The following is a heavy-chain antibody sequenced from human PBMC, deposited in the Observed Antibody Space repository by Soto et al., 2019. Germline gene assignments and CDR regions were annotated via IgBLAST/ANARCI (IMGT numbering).Heavy chain of an antibody. Sequence: PGGSLRLSCAASGFTFSSYSMNWVRQAPGKGLEWVSAISGSGGSTYSADSVKGRFTISRDNSKNILYLQMNSLRAEDTAVYYCAKGITDTGGYYYYSMDVWGQGTAVTVSS. J-gene: IGHJ6*02. V-gene: IGHV3-23*01. D-gene: IGHD3-16*01. CDR2: ISGSGGST. CDR3: AKGITDTGGYYYYSMDV. CDR1: GFTFSSYS.